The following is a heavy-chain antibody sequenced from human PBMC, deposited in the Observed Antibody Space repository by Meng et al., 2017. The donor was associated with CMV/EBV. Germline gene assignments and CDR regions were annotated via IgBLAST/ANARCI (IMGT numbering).Heavy chain of an antibody. CDR1: GGTFSSYA. J-gene: IGHJ4*02. CDR3: ARDPQSIAVAGTGDY. V-gene: IGHV1-69*05. CDR2: IIPIFGTA. Sequence: SVKVSCKASGGTFSSYAISWVRQAPGQGLEWMGGIIPIFGTANYAQKFQGRVTITTDESTSTAYMELSSLRSEDTAVYYCARDPQSIAVAGTGDYWGQGTLVTVSS. D-gene: IGHD6-19*01.